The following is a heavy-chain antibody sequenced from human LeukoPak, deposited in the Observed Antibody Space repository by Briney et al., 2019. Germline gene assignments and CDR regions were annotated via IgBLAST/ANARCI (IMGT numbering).Heavy chain of an antibody. D-gene: IGHD3-22*01. CDR2: IYYSGST. J-gene: IGHJ4*02. Sequence: SETLSLTCTVSGGSISSGDYYWSWVRQPPGKGLEWIGYIYYSGSTYYNPSLKSRVTISVDTSKNQFSLKLSSVTAADTAVYYCAREGLDSSGYGWGQGTLVTVSS. CDR3: AREGLDSSGYG. CDR1: GGSISSGDYY. V-gene: IGHV4-30-4*01.